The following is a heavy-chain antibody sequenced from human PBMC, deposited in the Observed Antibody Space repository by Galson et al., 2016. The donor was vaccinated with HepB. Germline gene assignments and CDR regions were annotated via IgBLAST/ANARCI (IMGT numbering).Heavy chain of an antibody. J-gene: IGHJ3*02. CDR3: ARAPGSFDI. CDR2: IDSAGDT. Sequence: SLRLSCAASGFIFSDYDMHWVRQVTGKSLEWVSAIDSAGDTFYPGSVKGRFTISRENAKNSLYLQMNGLRAADTAVYYCARAPGSFDIWGRGTMVTVSS. V-gene: IGHV3-13*01. CDR1: GFIFSDYD.